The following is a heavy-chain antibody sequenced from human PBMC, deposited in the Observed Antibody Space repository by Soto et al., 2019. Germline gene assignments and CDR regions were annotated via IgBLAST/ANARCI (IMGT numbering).Heavy chain of an antibody. CDR3: ARDKSIAARQGRDAFDI. CDR1: GDSVSSNSAA. J-gene: IGHJ3*02. D-gene: IGHD6-6*01. Sequence: PSQTLSLTCAISGDSVSSNSAAWNWIRQSTSRGLEWLGRTYYRSKWYNDYAVSVKSRITINPDTSKNQFSLQLNSVTPEDTAVYYCARDKSIAARQGRDAFDIWGQGTMVTVS. CDR2: TYYRSKWYN. V-gene: IGHV6-1*01.